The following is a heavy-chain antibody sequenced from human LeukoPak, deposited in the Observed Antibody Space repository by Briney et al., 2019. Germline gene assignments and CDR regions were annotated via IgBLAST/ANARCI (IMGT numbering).Heavy chain of an antibody. CDR1: GFTFSNAC. J-gene: IGHJ5*02. V-gene: IGHV3-15*01. Sequence: GGSLRLSCAASGFTFSNACMSWVRQAPGKGLEWVGRVKSKADGGTTDYTAPVQGRFTISRDDSKNTLWLQMNSLKVEDTAVYYCTTDGQSWGQGTLVTVSS. CDR3: TTDGQS. CDR2: VKSKADGGTT.